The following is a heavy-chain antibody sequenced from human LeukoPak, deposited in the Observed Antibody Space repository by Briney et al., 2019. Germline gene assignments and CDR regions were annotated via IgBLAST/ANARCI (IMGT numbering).Heavy chain of an antibody. J-gene: IGHJ5*02. V-gene: IGHV4-34*01. D-gene: IGHD6-6*01. CDR2: INHSGST. CDR3: AREEAWSSSSLGGFDP. Sequence: SETLSLTCAVYGGSFNGYYWSWIRQPPGKGLEWIGEINHSGSTNYNPSLKSRVTISVDTSKNQFSLKLSSVTAADTAVYYCAREEAWSSSSLGGFDPWGQGTLVTVSS. CDR1: GGSFNGYY.